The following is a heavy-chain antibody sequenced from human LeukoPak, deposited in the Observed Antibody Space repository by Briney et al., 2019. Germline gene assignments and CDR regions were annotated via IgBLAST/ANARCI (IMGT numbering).Heavy chain of an antibody. J-gene: IGHJ6*02. Sequence: SETLSLICTVSGGSIISKSYHWGWVRQPPGKGLEWIGSIYHSESVYYNPSLKSRIAISMDTSNNQFSLKLSSVTAADTAVYYCARGPSGDGPPSYYYYGMDVWGQGTTVTVSS. V-gene: IGHV4-39*07. CDR3: ARGPSGDGPPSYYYYGMDV. CDR2: IYHSESV. CDR1: GGSIISKSYH. D-gene: IGHD7-27*01.